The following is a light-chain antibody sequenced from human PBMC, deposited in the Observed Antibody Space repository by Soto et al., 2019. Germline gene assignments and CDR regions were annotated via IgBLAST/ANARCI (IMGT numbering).Light chain of an antibody. CDR3: QQYGSSLFT. J-gene: IGKJ4*01. Sequence: EIVLTQSPGTLSLSPGERATLSCRASQSVTSSYLAWYQPKRGQAPRLLIYGASSKATGIPDRFSGSGSGTDFTLTISRLEPEDFAVYYCQQYGSSLFTFGGGTKVEIK. V-gene: IGKV3-20*01. CDR1: QSVTSSY. CDR2: GAS.